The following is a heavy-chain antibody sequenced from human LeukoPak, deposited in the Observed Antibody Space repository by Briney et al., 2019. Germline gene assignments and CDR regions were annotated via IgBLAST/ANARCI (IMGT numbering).Heavy chain of an antibody. D-gene: IGHD4-17*01. V-gene: IGHV4-34*08. J-gene: IGHJ4*02. CDR3: ATNPVTTVTVFDC. CDR1: GFTFSSYS. Sequence: PGGSLRLSCAASGFTFSSYSMNWVRQAPGKGLEWIGEINHSGSTNYNPSLKSRVTISVDTSKNQFSLKLNSVTAADTAVYYCATNPVTTVTVFDCWGQGTLVTVSS. CDR2: INHSGST.